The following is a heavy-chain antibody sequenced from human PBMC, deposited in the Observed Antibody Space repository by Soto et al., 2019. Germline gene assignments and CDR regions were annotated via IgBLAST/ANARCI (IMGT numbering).Heavy chain of an antibody. CDR3: ARDQVVTEWFGELLDYYGMDV. CDR1: GYTFTSYG. D-gene: IGHD3-10*01. Sequence: ASVKVPCKASGYTFTSYGISWVRQAPGQGLEWMGWISAYNGNTNYAQKPQGRVTMTTDTSTSTAYMELRSLRSDDTAVYYCARDQVVTEWFGELLDYYGMDVWGQGTTVTVSS. V-gene: IGHV1-18*04. J-gene: IGHJ6*02. CDR2: ISAYNGNT.